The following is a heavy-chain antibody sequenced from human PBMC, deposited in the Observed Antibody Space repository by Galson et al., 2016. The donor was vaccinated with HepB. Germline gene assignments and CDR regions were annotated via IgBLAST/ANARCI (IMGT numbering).Heavy chain of an antibody. Sequence: SVKVSCKVSGDRLTDLAMHWVRQAPGKGLKWMGGFDPDDGETIYAQKFKGRVTITEDTYADTAYMELSSLGSEDTAVYYCAQEDRGYSFGGWFDPWGQGTLVTVSS. J-gene: IGHJ5*02. CDR1: GDRLTDLA. CDR2: FDPDDGET. V-gene: IGHV1-24*01. D-gene: IGHD5-18*01. CDR3: AQEDRGYSFGGWFDP.